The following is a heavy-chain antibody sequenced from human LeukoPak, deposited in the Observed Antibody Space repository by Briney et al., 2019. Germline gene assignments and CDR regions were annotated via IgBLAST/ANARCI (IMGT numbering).Heavy chain of an antibody. CDR3: ATAHYYDSGSYGHQRHFDS. V-gene: IGHV4-59*01. Sequence: ASETLSLTCIVSGGPISVDYWNWIRQAPGKGLEWIGYIYYTGRTKYNPSLASRLTISIDTSKSQFSLRLTSVTAADTAVYYCATAHYYDSGSYGHQRHFDSWGQGTLVTVSS. CDR1: GGPISVDY. CDR2: IYYTGRT. D-gene: IGHD3-10*01. J-gene: IGHJ4*02.